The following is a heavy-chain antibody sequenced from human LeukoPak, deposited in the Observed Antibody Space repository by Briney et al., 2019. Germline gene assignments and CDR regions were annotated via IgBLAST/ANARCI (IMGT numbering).Heavy chain of an antibody. CDR2: VYPDASKT. CDR1: GDTFNNDW. Sequence: GESLKISCKGSGDTFNNDWIAWVRQVPGKGLEWMGIVYPDASKTKYNPSFQGQVTISADKSTTTAYLQWSSLRASDTAIYYCARQMGGTTSVNWFDPWGQGTLVTVSS. D-gene: IGHD1-1*01. CDR3: ARQMGGTTSVNWFDP. V-gene: IGHV5-51*01. J-gene: IGHJ5*02.